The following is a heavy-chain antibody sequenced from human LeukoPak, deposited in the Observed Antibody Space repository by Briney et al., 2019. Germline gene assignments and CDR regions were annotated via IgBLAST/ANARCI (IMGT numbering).Heavy chain of an antibody. J-gene: IGHJ4*02. V-gene: IGHV3-48*03. CDR3: AREKAVAGIDY. Sequence: HPGGSLRLSCAASGFTLTTYAMTWVRQAPGKGLEWVSYISSSGSTIYYADSVKGRFTISRDNAKNSLYLQMNSLRAEDTAVYYCAREKAVAGIDYWGQGTLITVSS. CDR2: ISSSGSTI. CDR1: GFTLTTYA. D-gene: IGHD6-19*01.